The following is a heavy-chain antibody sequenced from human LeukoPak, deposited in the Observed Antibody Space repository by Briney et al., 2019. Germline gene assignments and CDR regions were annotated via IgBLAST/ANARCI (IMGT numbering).Heavy chain of an antibody. D-gene: IGHD3-9*01. V-gene: IGHV3-21*01. J-gene: IGHJ4*02. CDR3: ASSVYDILTGYYPPDDY. CDR2: ISSSSSYI. CDR1: GFTFSSYS. Sequence: GGSLRLSCADSGFTFSSYSMNWVRQAPGKGLEWVSSISSSSSYIYYADSVKGRFTISRDNAKNSLYLQMNSLRAEDTAVYYCASSVYDILTGYYPPDDYWGQGTLVTVSS.